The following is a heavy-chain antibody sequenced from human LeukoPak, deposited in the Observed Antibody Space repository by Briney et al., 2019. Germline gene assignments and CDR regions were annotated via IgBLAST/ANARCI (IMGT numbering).Heavy chain of an antibody. CDR1: GFTFSSYA. V-gene: IGHV3-23*01. J-gene: IGHJ4*02. CDR2: ISGSGGST. CDR3: AKFRYHDILTGYLTYFDY. Sequence: GGSLRLSCAASGFTFSSYAMSWVRQAPGKGLEWVSAISGSGGSTYYANSVKGRSTISRDNSKNTVYLQMNSLRAEDTAVYYCAKFRYHDILTGYLTYFDYWGQGTLVTVSS. D-gene: IGHD3-9*01.